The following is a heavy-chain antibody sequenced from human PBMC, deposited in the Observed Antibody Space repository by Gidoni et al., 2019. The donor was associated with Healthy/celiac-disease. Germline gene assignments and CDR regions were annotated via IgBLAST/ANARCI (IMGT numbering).Heavy chain of an antibody. CDR2: IWYDGSKK. V-gene: IGHV3-33*01. D-gene: IGHD3-22*01. J-gene: IGHJ4*02. CDR1: GFTFSSYG. CDR3: AREPGWGDYDSSGYVF. Sequence: QVQLVESGGGVVQHGRYLRLSCAASGFTFSSYGMHWVRQAPGKGVEWVAVIWYDGSKKYYADSVKGRFTISRDNSKNTLYLQMNSLRAEDTAVYYGAREPGWGDYDSSGYVFWGQGTLVTVSS.